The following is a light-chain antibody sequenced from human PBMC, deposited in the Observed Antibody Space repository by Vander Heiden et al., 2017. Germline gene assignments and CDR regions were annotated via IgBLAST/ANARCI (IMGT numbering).Light chain of an antibody. CDR1: SSDVGGYNY. Sequence: QSALTQPASVSGSPGQSITISCTGTSSDVGGYNYVSWYQQHPGKAPKLMIYDVSSRPSGVSNRFSGSKSGNTASLTISGLQAEDEADYYCSSYTSSSTLYVFGTGTKV. J-gene: IGLJ1*01. V-gene: IGLV2-14*03. CDR3: SSYTSSSTLYV. CDR2: DVS.